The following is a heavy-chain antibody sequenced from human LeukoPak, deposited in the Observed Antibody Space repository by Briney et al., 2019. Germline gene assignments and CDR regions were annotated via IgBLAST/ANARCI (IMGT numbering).Heavy chain of an antibody. D-gene: IGHD4-17*01. V-gene: IGHV3-30-3*01. Sequence: GGSLRLSCAASGFTFSSYAMHWVRQAPGKGLEWVAAISYDGSNKYYADSVKGRFTISRDNSKNTLYLQMNSLRAEDTAVYYCARAPALYGDLRYYFDYWGQGTLVTVSS. CDR2: ISYDGSNK. CDR1: GFTFSSYA. J-gene: IGHJ4*02. CDR3: ARAPALYGDLRYYFDY.